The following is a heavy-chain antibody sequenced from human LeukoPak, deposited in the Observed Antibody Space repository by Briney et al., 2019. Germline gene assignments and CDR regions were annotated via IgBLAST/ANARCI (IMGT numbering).Heavy chain of an antibody. V-gene: IGHV3-23*01. CDR3: AKDRLRYWSGGSCYSLDY. D-gene: IGHD2-15*01. CDR2: ISGSGGST. J-gene: IGHJ4*02. CDR1: GFTFSSYA. Sequence: GGSLRLSCAASGFTFSSYAMSWVRQAPGKGLEWVSAISGSGGSTYYADSVKGRFTISRDNSKNTLYLQMNSLRAEDTAVYYCAKDRLRYWSGGSCYSLDYWGQGTLVTVSS.